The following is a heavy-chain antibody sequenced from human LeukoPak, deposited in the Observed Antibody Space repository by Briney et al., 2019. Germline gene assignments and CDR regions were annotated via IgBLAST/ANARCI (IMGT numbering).Heavy chain of an antibody. D-gene: IGHD2-21*01. CDR2: IYYSGST. CDR3: ARRSVQFRIEDENGPGGY. V-gene: IGHV4-39*01. CDR1: GGSISSSSYY. J-gene: IGHJ4*02. Sequence: PSETLSLTCTVSGGSISSSSYYWGWIRQPPGKGLEWIGSIYYSGSTYYNPSLKSRVTVSVDTSKNQFSLKLSSVTAADTAVYYCARRSVQFRIEDENGPGGYWGQGTLVTVSS.